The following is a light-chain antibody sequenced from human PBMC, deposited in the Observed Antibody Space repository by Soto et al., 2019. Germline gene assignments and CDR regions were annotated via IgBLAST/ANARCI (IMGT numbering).Light chain of an antibody. Sequence: IVVSQSPATLSGSPGEGGTLSFRASQSVSSYLAWYQQKPGQAPRLLIYDASNRATGIPARFSGSGSGTDFTLTISSLEPEDFAVYYCQQRSNWPPITFGQGTRLEIK. CDR3: QQRSNWPPIT. CDR2: DAS. CDR1: QSVSSY. J-gene: IGKJ5*01. V-gene: IGKV3-11*01.